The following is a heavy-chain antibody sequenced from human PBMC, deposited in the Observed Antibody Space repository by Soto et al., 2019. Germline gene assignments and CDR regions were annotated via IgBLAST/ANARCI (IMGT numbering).Heavy chain of an antibody. CDR3: ARDHRDGTT. D-gene: IGHD2-2*01. Sequence: SVKVSCKASGYTFSSYAISCVRQAPGQGLEWMGGIITIFGTANYAQKFQGRVTMTADESTSTAYMELSSLRSEDTAVYYCARDHRDGTTWGQGTMVTVSS. CDR2: IITIFGTA. V-gene: IGHV1-69*13. CDR1: GYTFSSYA. J-gene: IGHJ5*02.